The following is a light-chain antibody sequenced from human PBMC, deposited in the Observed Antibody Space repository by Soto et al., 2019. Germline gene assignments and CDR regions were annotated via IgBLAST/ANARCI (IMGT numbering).Light chain of an antibody. J-gene: IGKJ2*01. CDR3: QQYGSSLMYT. Sequence: EIVLTQSPGTLSLSPGERATLSCRASQSVSSSYLVWYQQKPGQAPRLLIYGASSRATGIPDRFSGSGSGKDFTLTISRLEPEDFAVYYCQQYGSSLMYTFGQGTKLEIK. V-gene: IGKV3-20*01. CDR1: QSVSSSY. CDR2: GAS.